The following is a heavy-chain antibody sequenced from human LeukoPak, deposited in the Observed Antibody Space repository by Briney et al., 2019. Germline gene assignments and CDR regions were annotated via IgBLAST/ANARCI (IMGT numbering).Heavy chain of an antibody. CDR1: GFTVSSNS. J-gene: IGHJ4*02. CDR3: TTGIRGD. Sequence: GGSLRLSCAASGFTVSSNSMSWVRQAPGKGLEWVGRIASKTDGGTTDYAAPVKGRFTISRDDSKNTLFLQMNSLKTEDTAVYYCTTGIRGDCGQGTLVTVSS. V-gene: IGHV3-15*04. CDR2: IASKTDGGTT.